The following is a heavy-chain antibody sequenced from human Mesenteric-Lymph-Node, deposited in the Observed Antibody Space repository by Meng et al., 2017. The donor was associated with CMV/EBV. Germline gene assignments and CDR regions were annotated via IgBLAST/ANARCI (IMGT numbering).Heavy chain of an antibody. CDR1: GYTFTSYG. V-gene: IGHV1-18*01. CDR3: ARRPVTTGGVYYGMDV. CDR2: ISAYNGNT. Sequence: ASVKVSCKASGYTFTSYGISWVRQAPGQGLEWMGWISAYNGNTNYAQKLQGRVTMTTDTSTSTAYMELRSLRSDDTAVYYCARRPVTTGGVYYGMDVWGQGTTVTVSS. D-gene: IGHD4-11*01. J-gene: IGHJ6*02.